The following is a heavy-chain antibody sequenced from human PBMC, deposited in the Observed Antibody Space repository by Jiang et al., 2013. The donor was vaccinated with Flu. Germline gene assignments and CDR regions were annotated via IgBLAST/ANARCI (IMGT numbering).Heavy chain of an antibody. CDR1: GFTFSSYA. J-gene: IGHJ4*02. CDR3: AKVKYSSSSGYFDY. D-gene: IGHD6-6*01. Sequence: RLSCAASGFTFSSYAMSWVRQAPGKGLEWVSAISGSGGSTYYADSVKGRFTISRDNSKNTLYLQMNSLRAEDTAVYYCAKVKYSSSSGYFDYWGQGTLVTVSS. V-gene: IGHV3-23*01. CDR2: ISGSGGST.